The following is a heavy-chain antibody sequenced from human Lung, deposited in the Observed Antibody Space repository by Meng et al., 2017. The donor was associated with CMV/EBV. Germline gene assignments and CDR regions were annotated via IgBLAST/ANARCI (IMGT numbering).Heavy chain of an antibody. D-gene: IGHD3-10*01. Sequence: ASXXVSXKASGYTFTGYNIHWVRQAPGQGLEWMGWINPHSGDTKYAQKFQGRVTLTTDTPINTAYMEVSRLKSDDTAVFFCARLFHTSLGTNYYYGMDVWXLGTGVTVSS. CDR3: ARLFHTSLGTNYYYGMDV. CDR1: GYTFTGYN. V-gene: IGHV1-2*02. J-gene: IGHJ6*02. CDR2: INPHSGDT.